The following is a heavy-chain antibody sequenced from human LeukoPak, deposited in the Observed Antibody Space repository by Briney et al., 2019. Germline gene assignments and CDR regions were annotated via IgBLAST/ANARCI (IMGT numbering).Heavy chain of an antibody. CDR3: ARELGGNPHFDS. V-gene: IGHV4-59*11. D-gene: IGHD4-23*01. Sequence: SETLSLTCTLSYGSISSHYWTWVRQPPGKGLEWIANIYYTGTTAVNPSLKSRVTILVDIPKNQFSLRLNSVTAADTAVYYCARELGGNPHFDSWGQGTLVTVAS. CDR1: YGSISSHY. J-gene: IGHJ4*02. CDR2: IYYTGTT.